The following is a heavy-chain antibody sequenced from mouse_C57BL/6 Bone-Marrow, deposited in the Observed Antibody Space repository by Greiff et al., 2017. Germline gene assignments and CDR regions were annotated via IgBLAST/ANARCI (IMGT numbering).Heavy chain of an antibody. J-gene: IGHJ4*01. V-gene: IGHV5-4*03. CDR3: ARPGGSSPYYYARDY. Sequence: EVKLVESGGGLVKPGGSLKLSCAASGFTFSSYAMSWVRQTPEKSLEWVATISDCGSYTYYPHNVKGRFTFSRDNAKNNLYLQMSHLKSEDTAMYDCARPGGSSPYYYARDYWGQGTSVTVSS. D-gene: IGHD1-1*01. CDR2: ISDCGSYT. CDR1: GFTFSSYA.